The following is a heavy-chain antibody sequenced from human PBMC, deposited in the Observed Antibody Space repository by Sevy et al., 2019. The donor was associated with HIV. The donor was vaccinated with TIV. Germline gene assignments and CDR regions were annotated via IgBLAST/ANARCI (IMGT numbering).Heavy chain of an antibody. J-gene: IGHJ6*02. V-gene: IGHV1-18*01. CDR3: ARVNYYGSGSYYKRSYYYYGMDV. Sequence: ASAKVSCKASGYTFTSYGISWVRQAPGQGLEWMGWISAYNGNTNYAQKLQGRVTMTTDTSTSTAYMELRSLRSDDTAVYYCARVNYYGSGSYYKRSYYYYGMDVWGQGTTVTFSS. CDR1: GYTFTSYG. D-gene: IGHD3-10*01. CDR2: ISAYNGNT.